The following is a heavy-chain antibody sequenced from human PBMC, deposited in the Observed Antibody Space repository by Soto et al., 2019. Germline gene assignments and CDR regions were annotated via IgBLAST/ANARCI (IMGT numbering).Heavy chain of an antibody. Sequence: QVQLQESGPGLVRPSGALSVTCAVSGDSISRSHWWRWVRQSPGKGLGWIGEISQSGITNYNPSLTGRVTISGDKSKNQHSLKLTSVTAAHTAVYYCARVRYARSGFDHWGQGTLVSVSS. J-gene: IGHJ4*02. D-gene: IGHD3-22*01. CDR3: ARVRYARSGFDH. CDR1: GDSISRSHW. V-gene: IGHV4-4*02. CDR2: ISQSGIT.